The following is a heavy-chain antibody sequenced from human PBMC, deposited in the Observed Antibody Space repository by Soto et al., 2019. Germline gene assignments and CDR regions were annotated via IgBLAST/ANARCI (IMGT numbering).Heavy chain of an antibody. V-gene: IGHV1-18*01. J-gene: IGHJ6*02. Sequence: ASVKVSCKASGYTFTSYGISWVRQAPGQGLERMGWISAYNGNTNYAQKLQGRVTMTTDTSTSTAYMELRSLRSDDTAVYYCARDAYYDILTGYYPYYYYGMDVWGQGTTVTVSS. CDR2: ISAYNGNT. CDR3: ARDAYYDILTGYYPYYYYGMDV. CDR1: GYTFTSYG. D-gene: IGHD3-9*01.